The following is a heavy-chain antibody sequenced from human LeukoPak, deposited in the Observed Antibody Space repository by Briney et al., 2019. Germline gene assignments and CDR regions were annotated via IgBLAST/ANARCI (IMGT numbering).Heavy chain of an antibody. CDR1: GYTFTGSY. D-gene: IGHD5-18*01. CDR2: VNPHSGVT. J-gene: IGHJ4*02. Sequence: ASVKVSCKASGYTFTGSYMHRVRQAPGQGLEWMGWVNPHSGVTHYAQKFQGRVTMTRDTSISTAYMEVSRLRSDDTAVYYCAALWGYGHENFGYWGQGTLVTVSS. V-gene: IGHV1-2*02. CDR3: AALWGYGHENFGY.